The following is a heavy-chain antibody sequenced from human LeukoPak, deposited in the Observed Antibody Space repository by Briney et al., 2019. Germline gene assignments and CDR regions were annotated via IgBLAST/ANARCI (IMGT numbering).Heavy chain of an antibody. CDR3: AKDQTVAPTTRPHLFDY. D-gene: IGHD1-26*01. Sequence: GGSLRLSCAASGFTFSNYAMSWVRQAPGKGLEWVSGISGSGGSTYYADSVEGRFTISRDNSKNTLYLQMNSLRAEDTAVYYCAKDQTVAPTTRPHLFDYWGQGTLVSVSS. CDR2: ISGSGGST. V-gene: IGHV3-23*01. J-gene: IGHJ4*02. CDR1: GFTFSNYA.